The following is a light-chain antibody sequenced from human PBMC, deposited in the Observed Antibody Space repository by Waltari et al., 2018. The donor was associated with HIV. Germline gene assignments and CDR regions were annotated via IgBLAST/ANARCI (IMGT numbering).Light chain of an antibody. V-gene: IGLV1-51*01. Sequence: QSVLTQPPSVSAAPGQKVTISCSGSSPNIGSNLVFLYQQLPGTAPKLLIYDNTKLPSGIPDRFSGSKSGTLATLGITGLQTGDEADYYCGTWDSSLSAVLFGGGTKLTVL. CDR1: SPNIGSNL. CDR2: DNT. J-gene: IGLJ2*01. CDR3: GTWDSSLSAVL.